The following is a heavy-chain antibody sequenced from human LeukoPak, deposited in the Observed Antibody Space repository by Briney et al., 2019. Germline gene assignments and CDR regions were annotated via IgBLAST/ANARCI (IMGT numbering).Heavy chain of an antibody. J-gene: IGHJ3*02. V-gene: IGHV4-59*01. Sequence: SETLSLTCTVSGGSISSYYWSWIRQPPGKGLEWIGYIYYGGSTNYNPSLKSRVTISVDTSKNQFSLKLSSVTAADTAVYYCAGSYSSGFDAFDIWGQGTMVTVSS. D-gene: IGHD6-19*01. CDR1: GGSISSYY. CDR2: IYYGGST. CDR3: AGSYSSGFDAFDI.